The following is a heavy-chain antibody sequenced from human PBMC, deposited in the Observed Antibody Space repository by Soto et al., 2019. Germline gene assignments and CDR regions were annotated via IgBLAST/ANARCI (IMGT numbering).Heavy chain of an antibody. V-gene: IGHV3-30-3*01. Sequence: QVQLVESGGGVVQPGRSLRLSCAASGFTFSSYAMHWVRQAPGKGLEWVAVISYDGSNKYYADSVKGRFTISRDNSKNTLYLQMNSLRAEDTAVYSCASKGDVDYWGQGTLVTVSS. CDR2: ISYDGSNK. CDR3: ASKGDVDY. J-gene: IGHJ4*02. CDR1: GFTFSSYA. D-gene: IGHD1-26*01.